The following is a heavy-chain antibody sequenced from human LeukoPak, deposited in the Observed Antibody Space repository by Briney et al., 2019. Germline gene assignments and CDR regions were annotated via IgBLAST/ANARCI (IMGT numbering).Heavy chain of an antibody. CDR3: AKVWLLGDSSGLPTDY. Sequence: PGGSLRLTCAASGFTFSGHDMHWVRQAPGKGLEWVAFIRYDGSNKYYADSVKGRFTISRDNSKNTLYLQMNSLRAEDTAVYYCAKVWLLGDSSGLPTDYWGQGTVVTVSS. CDR1: GFTFSGHD. J-gene: IGHJ4*02. V-gene: IGHV3-30*02. D-gene: IGHD3-22*01. CDR2: IRYDGSNK.